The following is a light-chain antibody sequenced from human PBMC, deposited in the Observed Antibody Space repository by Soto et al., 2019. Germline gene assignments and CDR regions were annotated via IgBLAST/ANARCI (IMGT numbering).Light chain of an antibody. Sequence: QAVVTQEPSLTESPGGTVTLTCASSTGTVTSSHHPNWFQQKPGQAPRALIYGATNKHSWTPARFSGSLLGGKAALTLSGVQPEDEAEYYCLLYDGGTVVFGGGTKVTVL. V-gene: IGLV7-43*01. CDR3: LLYDGGTVV. CDR2: GAT. CDR1: TGTVTSSHH. J-gene: IGLJ2*01.